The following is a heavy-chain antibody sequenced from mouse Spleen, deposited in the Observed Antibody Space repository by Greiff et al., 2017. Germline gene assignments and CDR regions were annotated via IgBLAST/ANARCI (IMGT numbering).Heavy chain of an antibody. CDR1: GFSLTIYG. V-gene: IGHV2-2*01. CDR3: AREFADGYYFDY. D-gene: IGHD2-3*01. J-gene: IGHJ2*01. CDR2: IWSGGST. Sequence: VQLQQSGPGLVQPSQSLSITCTVSGFSLTIYGVHWVRQSPGKCLEWLGVIWSGGSTDYNAAFISRLSISKDNSKSQVFFKMNSLQADDTAIYYCAREFADGYYFDYWGQGTTLTVSS.